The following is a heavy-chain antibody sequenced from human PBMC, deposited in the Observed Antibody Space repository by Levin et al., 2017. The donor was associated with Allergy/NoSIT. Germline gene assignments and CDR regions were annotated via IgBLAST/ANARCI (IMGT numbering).Heavy chain of an antibody. J-gene: IGHJ4*02. CDR3: AKVGGSGFYAYYVDS. D-gene: IGHD3-3*01. Sequence: PGGSLRLSCAASGFTFSSHWMTWVRQAPGKGLEWVAVVSEDGYNTYYADSVRGRFTISRDNSQNTVHMQMNSLTPEDTAVYYCAKVGGSGFYAYYVDSWGQGTLVTVSS. CDR2: VSEDGYNT. CDR1: GFTFSSHW. V-gene: IGHV3-30*18.